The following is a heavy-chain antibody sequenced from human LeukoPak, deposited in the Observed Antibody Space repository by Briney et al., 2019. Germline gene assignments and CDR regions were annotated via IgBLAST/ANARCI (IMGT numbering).Heavy chain of an antibody. CDR1: GFTFSSNW. CDR2: INSDGSST. J-gene: IGHJ6*02. V-gene: IGHV3-74*01. Sequence: GGSLRLSCVASGFTFSSNWMHWVRQAPGKGRVWVSRINSDGSSTNYADFVKGRFTISRDNAKNTLYLQMNSLRAEDTAVYYCARDRSYQYAMDVWGQGTTVTVSS. CDR3: ARDRSYQYAMDV.